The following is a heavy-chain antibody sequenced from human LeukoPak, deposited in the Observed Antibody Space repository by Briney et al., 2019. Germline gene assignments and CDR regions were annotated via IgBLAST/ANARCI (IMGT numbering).Heavy chain of an antibody. Sequence: GGSLRLSCAASGFTFSSYAMSWVRQAPGKGLEWVSGISGSGGSTYYADSVKGRFTISRDNSKNTLYLQMNSLRAEDTAVYYCARSIVVVVAATSDAFDIWGQGTMVTVSS. J-gene: IGHJ3*02. CDR2: ISGSGGST. D-gene: IGHD2-15*01. V-gene: IGHV3-23*01. CDR3: ARSIVVVVAATSDAFDI. CDR1: GFTFSSYA.